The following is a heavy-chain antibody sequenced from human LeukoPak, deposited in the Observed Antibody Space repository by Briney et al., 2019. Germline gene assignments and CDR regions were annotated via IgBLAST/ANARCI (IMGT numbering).Heavy chain of an antibody. CDR3: AKSDKLLWFGELPTFFDY. CDR1: GFTFSSYE. J-gene: IGHJ4*02. V-gene: IGHV3-48*03. Sequence: PGGSLRLSCAASGFTFSSYEMNWVRQAPGKGLEWVSYISSSGSTIYYADSVKGRFTISRDNSKNTLYLQMNSLRAEDTAVYYCAKSDKLLWFGELPTFFDYWGQGTLVTVSS. CDR2: ISSSGSTI. D-gene: IGHD3-10*01.